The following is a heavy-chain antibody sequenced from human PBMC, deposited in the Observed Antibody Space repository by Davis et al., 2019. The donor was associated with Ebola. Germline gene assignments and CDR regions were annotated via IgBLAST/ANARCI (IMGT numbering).Heavy chain of an antibody. CDR3: TRHHITMVQGVTYYFDY. D-gene: IGHD3-10*01. J-gene: IGHJ4*02. Sequence: GGSLRLSCAASGFTFSGSAMHWVRQAPGKGLEWVGRIRSKANSYATAYAASVKGRFTISSDDSKNTAYLQMNSLKTEDTAVYYCTRHHITMVQGVTYYFDYWGQGTLVTVSS. CDR1: GFTFSGSA. V-gene: IGHV3-73*01. CDR2: IRSKANSYAT.